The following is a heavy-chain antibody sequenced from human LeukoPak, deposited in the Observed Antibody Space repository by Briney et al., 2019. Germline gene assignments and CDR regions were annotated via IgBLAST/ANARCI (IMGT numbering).Heavy chain of an antibody. V-gene: IGHV3-48*03. CDR2: ISSSGSTI. J-gene: IGHJ4*02. CDR1: GFTFSSYE. CDR3: ARDLSGVSSGGKTDY. D-gene: IGHD2-15*01. Sequence: GGSLRLSCAASGFTFSSYEMNWVRQAPGKGLEWVSYISSSGSTIYYADSVKGRFTISRDNAKNSLYLQMNSLRAEDTAVYYCARDLSGVSSGGKTDYWGQGTLVTVSS.